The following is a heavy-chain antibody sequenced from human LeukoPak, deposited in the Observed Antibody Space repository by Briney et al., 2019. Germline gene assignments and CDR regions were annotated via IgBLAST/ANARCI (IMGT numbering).Heavy chain of an antibody. CDR1: GFTFDDYA. V-gene: IGHV3-9*01. J-gene: IGHJ4*02. D-gene: IGHD7-27*01. CDR3: AKADWGR. CDR2: ISWNSGSI. Sequence: PGGSLRLSCAASGFTFDDYAMHWVRHAPGKGLEWVSGISWNSGSIGYADSVKGRFTISRDNAKNSLYLQMNSLRAEDTALYYCAKADWGRWGQGTLVTVSS.